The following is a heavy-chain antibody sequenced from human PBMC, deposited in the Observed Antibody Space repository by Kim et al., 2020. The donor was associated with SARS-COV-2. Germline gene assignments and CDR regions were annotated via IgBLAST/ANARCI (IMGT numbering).Heavy chain of an antibody. CDR2: IRAKSDGGTA. Sequence: GGSLRLSCEASGINFTNAWMSWVRQAPGKGLEWLGRIRAKSDGGTADLAAPVKGRFTISRDDSKDTLYLQMTSLKTEDTAVYFCAKEPILHYVYGHVIRDSTYWGQGTLVSVSS. V-gene: IGHV3-15*01. CDR1: GINFTNAW. CDR3: AKEPILHYVYGHVIRDSTY. D-gene: IGHD3-10*02. J-gene: IGHJ4*02.